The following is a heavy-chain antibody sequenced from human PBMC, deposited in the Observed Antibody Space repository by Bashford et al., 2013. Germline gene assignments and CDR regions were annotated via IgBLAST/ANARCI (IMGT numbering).Heavy chain of an antibody. CDR3: ASLYYYDSSGYYWDYYYYYGMDV. D-gene: IGHD3-22*01. V-gene: IGHV4-39*01. CDR1: GGSISSSSYY. J-gene: IGHJ6*02. Sequence: SETLSLTCTVSGGSISSSSYYWGWIRQPPGKGLEWIGSIYYSGSTYYNPSLKSRVTISVDTSKNQFSLKLSSVTAADTAVYYCASLYYYDSSGYYWDYYYYYGMDVWGQGTTVTVSS. CDR2: IYYSGST.